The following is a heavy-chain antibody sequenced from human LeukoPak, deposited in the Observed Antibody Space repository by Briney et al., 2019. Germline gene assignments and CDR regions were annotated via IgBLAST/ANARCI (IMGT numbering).Heavy chain of an antibody. V-gene: IGHV3-33*01. CDR3: ARGRDYIFSSGLGEDTFDI. D-gene: IGHD3-10*01. CDR2: IWYDGSNK. Sequence: GGSLRLSCAASGFTFSNYGMHWVRQAPGKGLEWVAVIWYDGSNKYYADSVKGRFTISRDNSKNTLFLQMNSLRAEDTAVYYCARGRDYIFSSGLGEDTFDIWGQGTVVTVSS. CDR1: GFTFSNYG. J-gene: IGHJ3*02.